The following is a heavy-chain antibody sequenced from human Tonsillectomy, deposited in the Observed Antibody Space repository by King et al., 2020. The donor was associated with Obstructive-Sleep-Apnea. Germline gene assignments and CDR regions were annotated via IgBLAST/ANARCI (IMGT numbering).Heavy chain of an antibody. D-gene: IGHD6-19*01. J-gene: IGHJ4*02. V-gene: IGHV3-9*01. Sequence: VQLVESGGGLVRPGRSLRLSCAASGFNFDDYAMHWVRQAPGKGLEWVSGSSWNSGSIGYVDSVKGRFTISRDNAKNSLFLQINRLRPEDTALYYCAKNLSRGWYSPLDYWGQGTLVTVSS. CDR2: SSWNSGSI. CDR3: AKNLSRGWYSPLDY. CDR1: GFNFDDYA.